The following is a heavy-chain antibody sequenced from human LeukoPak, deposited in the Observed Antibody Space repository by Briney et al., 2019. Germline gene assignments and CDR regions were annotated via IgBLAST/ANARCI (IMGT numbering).Heavy chain of an antibody. CDR2: IYYSGST. J-gene: IGHJ5*02. CDR3: ARADGPSDPFDP. CDR1: GGSISSSSYY. Sequence: SETLSLTCTVSGGSISSSSYYWSWIRQPPGKGLEWIGYIYYSGSTNYNPSLKSRVTISVDTSKNQFSLKLSSVTAADTAVYYCARADGPSDPFDPWGQGTLVTVSS. D-gene: IGHD4-17*01. V-gene: IGHV4-61*01.